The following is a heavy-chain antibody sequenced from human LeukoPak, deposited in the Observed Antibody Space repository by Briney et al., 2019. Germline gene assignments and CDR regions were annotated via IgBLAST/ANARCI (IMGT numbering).Heavy chain of an antibody. D-gene: IGHD2-2*01. CDR3: AKAIGYCSSTSCYDPHYYYYYMDV. CDR1: GFTFSSYG. J-gene: IGHJ6*03. V-gene: IGHV3-30*18. Sequence: GGSLRLSCAASGFTFSSYGMHWVRQAPGKGLGWVAVISYDGSNKYYADSVKGRFTISRDNSKNTLYLQMNSLRAEDTAVYYCAKAIGYCSSTSCYDPHYYYYYMDVWGKGTTVTVSS. CDR2: ISYDGSNK.